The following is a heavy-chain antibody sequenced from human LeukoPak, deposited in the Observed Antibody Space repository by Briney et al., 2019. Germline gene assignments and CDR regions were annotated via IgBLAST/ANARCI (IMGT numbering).Heavy chain of an antibody. J-gene: IGHJ4*02. CDR3: AKEGADSYGSFYY. Sequence: GGSLRLSCASAGFTFSSYIMWVGRQAPGGLVGGFAAISGGSGSTYYAHCVKGRFTISRDNPKNTVYQQMNSLRAEDTAVYYCAKEGADSYGSFYYWGQGTLVTVSS. V-gene: IGHV3-23*01. D-gene: IGHD5-18*01. CDR2: ISGGSGST. CDR1: GFTFSSYI.